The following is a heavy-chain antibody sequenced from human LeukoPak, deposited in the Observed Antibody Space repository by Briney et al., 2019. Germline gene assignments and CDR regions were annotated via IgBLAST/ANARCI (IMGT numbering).Heavy chain of an antibody. D-gene: IGHD2-2*01. CDR2: ISSSGSTI. J-gene: IGHJ6*04. CDR3: ARDIVVVPAAMGGGYYYYGMDV. V-gene: IGHV3-48*03. CDR1: EFTFSSYE. Sequence: GGSLRLSCAASEFTFSSYEMNWVRQAPGKGLEWVSYISSSGSTIYYADSVKGRFTISRDNAKNSLYLQMNSLRAEDTAVYYCARDIVVVPAAMGGGYYYYGMDVWGKGTTVTVSS.